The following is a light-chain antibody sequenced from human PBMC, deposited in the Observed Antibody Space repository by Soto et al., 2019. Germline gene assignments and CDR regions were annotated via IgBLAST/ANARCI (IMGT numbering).Light chain of an antibody. CDR2: SAS. Sequence: IQLTQSPSSLSASVGDRVTITCQASQGISSYLAWYQQKPGNAPKLLIYSASTLQSGVPSRFSGSGSGTSFTLTISNLQPEDFATYYCQQLNSFPFTFGGGTRVEIK. J-gene: IGKJ4*01. V-gene: IGKV1-9*01. CDR3: QQLNSFPFT. CDR1: QGISSY.